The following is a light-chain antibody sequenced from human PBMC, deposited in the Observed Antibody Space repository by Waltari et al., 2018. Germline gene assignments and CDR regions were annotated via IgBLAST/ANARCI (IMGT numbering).Light chain of an antibody. J-gene: IGKJ1*01. V-gene: IGKV1-5*03. CDR2: AAS. CDR1: QNINTR. CDR3: QQYNNLRT. Sequence: DIQMTQSPSTLSATVGDRVTSTCRASQNINTRLGWYQQKPGKAPKLLIYAASNLHSGVPSRFSGSGSGTDFSLTISSLQADDFATYYCQQYNNLRTFGQGTRVEI.